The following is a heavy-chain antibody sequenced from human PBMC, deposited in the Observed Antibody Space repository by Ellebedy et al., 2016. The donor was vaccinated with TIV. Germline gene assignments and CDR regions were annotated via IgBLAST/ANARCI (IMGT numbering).Heavy chain of an antibody. V-gene: IGHV3-33*08. Sequence: PGGSLRLSCAASGFGFNNFGMHWVRQAPGKGLEWVAVIWFDGSNDNYADSVKGRFTISRDNSQNTLYLQMNSLRAEDTAVYYCARSAYSSSWSMVAFDVWGQGTMVTVSS. J-gene: IGHJ3*01. CDR2: IWFDGSND. CDR1: GFGFNNFG. D-gene: IGHD6-13*01. CDR3: ARSAYSSSWSMVAFDV.